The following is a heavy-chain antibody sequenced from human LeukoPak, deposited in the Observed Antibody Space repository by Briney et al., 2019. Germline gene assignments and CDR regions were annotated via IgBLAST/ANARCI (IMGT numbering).Heavy chain of an antibody. D-gene: IGHD6-19*01. J-gene: IGHJ5*02. V-gene: IGHV4-34*01. CDR1: GGSFSGYY. CDR2: INHSGST. Sequence: PSETLSLTCAVYGGSFSGYYWSWIRQPPGKGLEWIGEINHSGSTISNPSLKSRVTISVDTSKNQFSLKLSSVTAADTAVFYCARGLSGYSSFNWFDPWGQGTLVTVSS. CDR3: ARGLSGYSSFNWFDP.